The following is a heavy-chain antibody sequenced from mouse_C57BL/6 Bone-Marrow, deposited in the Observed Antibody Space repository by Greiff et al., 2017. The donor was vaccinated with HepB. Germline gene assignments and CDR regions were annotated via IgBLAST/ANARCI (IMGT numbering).Heavy chain of an antibody. CDR3: ARSGDYGGSTNYFDY. J-gene: IGHJ2*01. D-gene: IGHD2-4*01. Sequence: VKLKQPGTELVKPGASVKLSCKASGYTFTSYWMHWVKQRPGQGLEWIGNINPSNGGTNYNEKFKSKATLTVDKSSSTAYMQLSSLTSEDSAVYYCARSGDYGGSTNYFDYWGQGTTLTVSS. CDR2: INPSNGGT. CDR1: GYTFTSYW. V-gene: IGHV1-53*01.